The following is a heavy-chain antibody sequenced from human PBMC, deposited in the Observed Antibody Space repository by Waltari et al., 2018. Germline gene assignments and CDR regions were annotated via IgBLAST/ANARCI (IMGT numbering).Heavy chain of an antibody. CDR3: ARTRNARYWYFDL. D-gene: IGHD1-1*01. CDR1: GGTFSSYA. CDR2: INPNSGGT. V-gene: IGHV1-2*02. J-gene: IGHJ2*01. Sequence: QVQLVQSGAEVKKPGSSVKVSCKASGGTFSSYAISWVRQAPGQGLEWMGWINPNSGGTNYAQKFQGRVTMTRDTSISTAYMELSRLRSDDTAVYYCARTRNARYWYFDLWGRGTLVTVSS.